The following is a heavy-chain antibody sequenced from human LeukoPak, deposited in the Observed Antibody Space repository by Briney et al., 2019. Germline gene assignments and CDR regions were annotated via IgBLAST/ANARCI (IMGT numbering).Heavy chain of an antibody. Sequence: SVKVSCKASGCTFINYAISWVRQAPGQGLEWMGGINPIFGTANYAQKFQGRVTITADESTSTAYMELSSLRSENTAVYYCAKQYNFWSGPDYWGQGTLVTVSS. V-gene: IGHV1-69*13. CDR1: GCTFINYA. CDR3: AKQYNFWSGPDY. CDR2: INPIFGTA. J-gene: IGHJ4*02. D-gene: IGHD3-3*01.